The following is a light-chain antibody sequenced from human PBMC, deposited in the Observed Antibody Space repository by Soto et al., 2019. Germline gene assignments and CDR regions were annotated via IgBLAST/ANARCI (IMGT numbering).Light chain of an antibody. V-gene: IGKV1-5*03. CDR3: QQYNSYSWT. CDR2: KAS. CDR1: QSISHW. J-gene: IGKJ1*01. Sequence: DIQRPQSPSTLSASVGDRVTITCRASQSISHWLAWYQQKPGKAPKLLIYKASSLKSGVPSRFSGSGSGTEFTLTISSLQPDDFATYYCQQYNSYSWTFGQGTKVDI.